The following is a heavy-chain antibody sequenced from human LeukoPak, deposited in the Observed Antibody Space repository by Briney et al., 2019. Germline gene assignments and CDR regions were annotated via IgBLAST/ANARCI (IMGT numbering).Heavy chain of an antibody. D-gene: IGHD4-17*01. V-gene: IGHV4-31*03. J-gene: IGHJ6*02. CDR3: ARGDYGTPDV. CDR2: IYYSGST. Sequence: SETLSLTCTVSGGSISSGGYYWSWIRQHPGKGLEWIGYIYYSGSTYYNPSLKSRVTISVDTSKSQFSLKLSSVTAADTAVYYCARGDYGTPDVWGQGTTVTVSS. CDR1: GGSISSGGYY.